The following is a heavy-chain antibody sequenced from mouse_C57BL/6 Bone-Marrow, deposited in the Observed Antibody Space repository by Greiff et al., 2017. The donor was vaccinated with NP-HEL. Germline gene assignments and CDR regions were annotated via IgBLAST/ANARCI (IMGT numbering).Heavy chain of an antibody. J-gene: IGHJ1*03. V-gene: IGHV5-17*01. CDR1: GFTFSDYG. Sequence: EVKLVESGGGLVKPGGSLKLSCAASGFTFSDYGMHWVRQAPEKGLEWVAYISSGSSTIYYADTVKGRFTISRDNAKNTLFLQMTSLRSEDTAMYYCARGGGTYWYFDVWGTGTTVTVSS. CDR3: ARGGGTYWYFDV. CDR2: ISSGSSTI. D-gene: IGHD4-1*01.